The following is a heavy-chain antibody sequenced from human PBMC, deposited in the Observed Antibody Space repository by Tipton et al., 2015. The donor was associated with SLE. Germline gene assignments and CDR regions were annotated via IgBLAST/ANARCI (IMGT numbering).Heavy chain of an antibody. CDR3: ARGSSSSWSY. CDR2: INHSGST. J-gene: IGHJ4*02. V-gene: IGHV4-34*01. CDR1: GGSISSHH. D-gene: IGHD6-13*01. Sequence: GLVKPSETLSLTCAVYGGSISSHHWSWIRQPPGKGLEWIGEINHSGSTNYNPSLKSRVTISVDTSKNQFSLKLSSVTAADTAVYYCARGSSSSWSYWGQGTLVTVSS.